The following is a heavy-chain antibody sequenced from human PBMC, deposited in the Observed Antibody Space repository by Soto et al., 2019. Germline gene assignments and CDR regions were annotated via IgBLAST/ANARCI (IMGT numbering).Heavy chain of an antibody. CDR3: ARNPSGSYYYYGMDV. J-gene: IGHJ6*02. CDR2: IYYSGST. V-gene: IGHV4-31*03. CDR1: GGSISSSSYY. D-gene: IGHD1-26*01. Sequence: PSETLSLTCTVSGGSISSSSYYWGWIRQPPGKGMEWIGYIYYSGSTYYNPSLKSRVTISVDTFKNQFSLMLSSVTAADTALYYCARNPSGSYYYYGMDVWGQGTTVTVSS.